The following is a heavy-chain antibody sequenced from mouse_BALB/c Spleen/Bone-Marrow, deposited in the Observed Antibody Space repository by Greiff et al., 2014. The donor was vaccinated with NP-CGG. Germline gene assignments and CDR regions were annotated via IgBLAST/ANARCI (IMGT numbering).Heavy chain of an antibody. CDR1: GYNFTSYW. V-gene: IGHV1-55*01. CDR3: ARVRFYYDYAFAY. Sequence: VQLVESGAELVKPGTSVKLSCKASGYNFTSYWINWVKLRPGQGLEWIGDIYPGSGSTNYNEKFKSKATLTVDTSSSTAYMQLSSLASEDSALYYCARVRFYYDYAFAYWGQETLVTVSA. D-gene: IGHD2-4*01. CDR2: IYPGSGST. J-gene: IGHJ3*01.